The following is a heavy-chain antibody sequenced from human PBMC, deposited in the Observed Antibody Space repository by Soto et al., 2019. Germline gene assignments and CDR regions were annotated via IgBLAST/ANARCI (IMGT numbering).Heavy chain of an antibody. CDR1: GYTFTSYG. V-gene: IGHV1-18*01. CDR3: ARAQSSSWYGVGRRYYFDY. Sequence: GASVKVSCKASGYTFTSYGISWVRQAPGQGLEWMGWISAYNGNTNYAQKLQGRVTMTTDTSTSTAYMELRSLRSDDTAVYYCARAQSSSWYGVGRRYYFDYWGQGTLVTVSS. CDR2: ISAYNGNT. D-gene: IGHD6-13*01. J-gene: IGHJ4*02.